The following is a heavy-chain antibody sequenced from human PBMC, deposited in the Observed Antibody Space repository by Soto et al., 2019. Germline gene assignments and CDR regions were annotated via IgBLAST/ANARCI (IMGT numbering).Heavy chain of an antibody. CDR3: VRLEWAGGLSFDY. V-gene: IGHV5-51*01. CDR1: GYSFTSYW. Sequence: EVQLVQSGAEVKKPGESLKISCKGSGYSFTSYWIGWVRQMPGKGLEWMGIIYPSDSDTRYSPSFQGQVALSADKSISAASLQWSSLKASDTAMYYCVRLEWAGGLSFDYWGQGTLVTVSS. CDR2: IYPSDSDT. D-gene: IGHD3-16*01. J-gene: IGHJ4*02.